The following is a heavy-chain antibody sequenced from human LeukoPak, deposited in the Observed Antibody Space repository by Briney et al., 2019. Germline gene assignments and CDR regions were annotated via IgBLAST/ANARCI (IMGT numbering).Heavy chain of an antibody. CDR2: VDPEDGET. D-gene: IGHD3-3*01. Sequence: ASVKVSCKVSGYTFTDYYMHWVQQAPGKGLEWMGLVDPEDGETTYAEKFQGRVTITADTSTDTAYMELSSLRSEDTAVYYCATALIMYYDFWSGPFDYWGQGTLVTVSS. CDR3: ATALIMYYDFWSGPFDY. V-gene: IGHV1-69-2*01. CDR1: GYTFTDYY. J-gene: IGHJ4*02.